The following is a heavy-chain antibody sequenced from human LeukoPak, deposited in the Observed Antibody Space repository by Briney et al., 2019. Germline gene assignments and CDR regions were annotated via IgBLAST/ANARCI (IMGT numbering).Heavy chain of an antibody. CDR3: ARESLGTAYDY. CDR2: MNPNSGNT. V-gene: IGHV1-8*01. D-gene: IGHD7-27*01. CDR1: GYTFTTYD. J-gene: IGHJ4*02. Sequence: ASVKVSCKASGYTFTTYDINWVRQATGQGLEWMGRMNPNSGNTGYAHKFQGRVTMTRNTAINTAYMELSSLRSEDTAVYYCARESLGTAYDYWGQGTLVTVSS.